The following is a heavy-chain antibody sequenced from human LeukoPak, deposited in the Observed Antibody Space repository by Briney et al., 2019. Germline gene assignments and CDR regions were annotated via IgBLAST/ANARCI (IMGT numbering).Heavy chain of an antibody. CDR2: ISVSGDGT. Sequence: GGSLTLSCAASRFTFSSFAMSWVPQAPGKGLEWVSAISVSGDGTYYEDYVKGRFTISRDNSKNTLYLQMNSLRAEDTAVYYGAKPLPTYYYDSSGYSDYWGQGTLVTVSS. D-gene: IGHD3-22*01. CDR3: AKPLPTYYYDSSGYSDY. V-gene: IGHV3-23*01. CDR1: RFTFSSFA. J-gene: IGHJ4*02.